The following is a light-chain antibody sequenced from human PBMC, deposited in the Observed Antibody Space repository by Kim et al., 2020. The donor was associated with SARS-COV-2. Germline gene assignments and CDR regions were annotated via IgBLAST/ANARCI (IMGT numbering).Light chain of an antibody. CDR3: QVWDSSSDHRV. V-gene: IGLV3-21*04. J-gene: IGLJ3*02. CDR2: YDS. CDR1: NIGSKR. Sequence: AARHAGRINCGGNNIGSKRVPGYQHPPGQAPGLVIYYDSDRPSGIPERFSGSNSGNTASLTSGRVEAGDEADYYCQVWDSSSDHRVFGGGTQLTVL.